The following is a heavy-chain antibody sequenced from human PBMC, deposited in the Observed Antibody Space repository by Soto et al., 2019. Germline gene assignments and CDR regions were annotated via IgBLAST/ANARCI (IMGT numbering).Heavy chain of an antibody. D-gene: IGHD5-12*01. V-gene: IGHV4-30-2*01. CDR1: GGSISSGGYS. CDR3: ASRRDGYNYYGY. CDR2: IYHSGST. Sequence: QLQLQESGSGLVKPSQTLSLTCAVSGGSISSGGYSWSWIRQPPGKGLEWIGYIYHSGSTYYNPSLKSRVTISVDRSKNQFSLKLSSVTAADTTVYYCASRRDGYNYYGYWGQGTLVTVSS. J-gene: IGHJ4*02.